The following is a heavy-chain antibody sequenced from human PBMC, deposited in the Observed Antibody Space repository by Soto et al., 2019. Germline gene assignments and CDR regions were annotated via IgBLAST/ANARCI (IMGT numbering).Heavy chain of an antibody. CDR1: GFTFDDYT. CDR3: AKDPPHLRFGGRDHYYSYGMNV. Sequence: PGGSLRLSCAASGFTFDDYTTHWVRQAPGKGLEWVSLISWDGGSTYYADSVKGRFTISRDNSKNALYLQMNSLRTEDTALDYCAKDPPHLRFGGRDHYYSYGMNVWGQGTTVTVSS. J-gene: IGHJ6*02. CDR2: ISWDGGST. V-gene: IGHV3-43*01. D-gene: IGHD3-3*01.